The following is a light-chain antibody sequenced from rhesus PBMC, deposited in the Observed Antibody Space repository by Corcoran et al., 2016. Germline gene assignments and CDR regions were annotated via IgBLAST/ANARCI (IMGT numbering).Light chain of an antibody. J-gene: IGLJ1*01. Sequence: QAALTQPPSVSGSPGQSVTISCTGTSSDIGGYNYVSWYQQHPGKAPKLMIYDVSKRPSGVSDRFSGSKAGNTASLTISWLQAEYEADYYCSSYAGSNTFSFGAGTRLTVL. CDR2: DVS. V-gene: IGLV2-23*01. CDR3: SSYAGSNTFS. CDR1: SSDIGGYNY.